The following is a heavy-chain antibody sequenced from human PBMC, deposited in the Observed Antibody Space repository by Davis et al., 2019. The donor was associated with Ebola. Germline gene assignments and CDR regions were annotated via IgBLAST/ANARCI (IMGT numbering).Heavy chain of an antibody. CDR3: ARFAGVLGAFDF. CDR2: IIPIFGTT. D-gene: IGHD7-27*01. J-gene: IGHJ3*01. CDR1: GGTFSGYT. Sequence: SVKVSCKASGGTFSGYTISWVRQAPGQGLEWMGGIIPIFGTTNYAQNFQGRVTITADESTSTAYMELSSLRSEDTAVYYCARFAGVLGAFDFWGQGTLVTVSS. V-gene: IGHV1-69*13.